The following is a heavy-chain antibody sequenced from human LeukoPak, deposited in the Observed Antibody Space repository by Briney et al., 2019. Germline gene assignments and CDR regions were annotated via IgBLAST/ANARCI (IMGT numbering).Heavy chain of an antibody. CDR2: ISAYNGNT. CDR3: ARGSLFFDYGDYGFDY. D-gene: IGHD4-17*01. Sequence: ASVKVSCKASGYTFTSYGISWVRQAPGQGLEWMGWISAYNGNTNYAQKLQGRVTMTTDTSTSTAYMELRSLRSDDPAVYYCARGSLFFDYGDYGFDYWGQGTLVTVSS. V-gene: IGHV1-18*01. CDR1: GYTFTSYG. J-gene: IGHJ4*02.